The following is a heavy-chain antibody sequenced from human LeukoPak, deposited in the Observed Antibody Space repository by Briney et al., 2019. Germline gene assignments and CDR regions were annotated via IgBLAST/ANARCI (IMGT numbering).Heavy chain of an antibody. CDR3: ARVVLEWFRGHYYYYMDV. CDR1: GYTFTSYG. V-gene: IGHV1-18*01. D-gene: IGHD3-3*01. Sequence: ASVKVSCKASGYTFTSYGISWVRQAPGQGLEWMGWISAYNGKTNYAQKLQGRVTMTTDTSTSTAYMELRSLRSDDTAVYYCARVVLEWFRGHYYYYMDVWGKGTTVTVSS. J-gene: IGHJ6*03. CDR2: ISAYNGKT.